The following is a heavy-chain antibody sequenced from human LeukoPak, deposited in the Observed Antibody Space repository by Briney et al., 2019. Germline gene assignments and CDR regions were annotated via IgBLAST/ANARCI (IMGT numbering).Heavy chain of an antibody. CDR1: GSSISSYY. J-gene: IGHJ6*02. V-gene: IGHV4-59*01. D-gene: IGHD1-14*01. CDR2: IYYSGST. CDR3: ARVDRISYGMDV. Sequence: SETLSLTCTVSGSSISSYYWSWIRQPPGKGLEWIGYIYYSGSTNYNPSLKSRVTISVDTSKNQFSLKLSSVTAADTAVYYCARVDRISYGMDVWGQGTTVTVSS.